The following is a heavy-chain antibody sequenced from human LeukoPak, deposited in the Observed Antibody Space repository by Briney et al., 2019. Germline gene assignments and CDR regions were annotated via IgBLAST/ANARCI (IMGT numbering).Heavy chain of an antibody. J-gene: IGHJ6*03. Sequence: ASVKVSCKASGYTFTSYDINWVRRATGQGLEWMGWMNPNSGNTGYAQKFQGRVTMTRNTSISTVYMELSSLRSEDTAVYYCARAPEWGKANYYYYMDVWGKGTTVTVSS. CDR3: ARAPEWGKANYYYYMDV. V-gene: IGHV1-8*01. CDR1: GYTFTSYD. D-gene: IGHD1-26*01. CDR2: MNPNSGNT.